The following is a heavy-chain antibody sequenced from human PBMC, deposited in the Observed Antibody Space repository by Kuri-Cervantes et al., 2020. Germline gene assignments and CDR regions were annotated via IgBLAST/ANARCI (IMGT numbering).Heavy chain of an antibody. V-gene: IGHV1-18*01. CDR3: AKDLYYYGSGSYYGY. CDR1: GYIFTDYG. CDR2: ISAYSGKT. D-gene: IGHD3-10*01. J-gene: IGHJ4*02. Sequence: ASVKVSCKASGYIFTDYGITWVRQAPGQGLEWVGWISAYSGKTNYAQKVQGRVSMTTDTSTTTAYMELRSLRSDDTAVYYCAKDLYYYGSGSYYGYWGQGTLVTVSS.